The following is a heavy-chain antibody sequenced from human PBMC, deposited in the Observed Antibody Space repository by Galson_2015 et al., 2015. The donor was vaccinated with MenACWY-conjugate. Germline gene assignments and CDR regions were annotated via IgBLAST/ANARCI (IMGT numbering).Heavy chain of an antibody. Sequence: SLRLSCAGSGFTFDDHGMYWVRQAPGKGLEWVSSINWNGDRTGYADSVRGRFTISRDNAKNSLYLQMNNLRAEDTAFYHCARGVEQWLVRPSTHFDIWGQGTLLTLSS. CDR3: ARGVEQWLVRPSTHFDI. CDR1: GFTFDDHG. V-gene: IGHV3-20*01. D-gene: IGHD6-19*01. CDR2: INWNGDRT. J-gene: IGHJ3*02.